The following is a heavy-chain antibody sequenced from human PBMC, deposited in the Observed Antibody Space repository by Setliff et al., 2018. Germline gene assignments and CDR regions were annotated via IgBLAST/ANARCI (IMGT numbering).Heavy chain of an antibody. V-gene: IGHV3-23*03. CDR2: IYRGDRST. CDR1: GFTLSPYA. Sequence: PGGSLRLSCAAPGFTLSPYAMSWVRQAPGKGLEWVSTIYRGDRSTFYADSVQGRFIIFRDGSKNTLYLQMDSLRGEDTAVYYCAKPRLELRWGFEYWGQGTPVTVSS. D-gene: IGHD1-7*01. J-gene: IGHJ4*02. CDR3: AKPRLELRWGFEY.